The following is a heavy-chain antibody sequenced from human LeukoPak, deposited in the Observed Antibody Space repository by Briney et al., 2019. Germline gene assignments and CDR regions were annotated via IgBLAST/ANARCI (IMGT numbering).Heavy chain of an antibody. CDR1: GFTFSSYG. V-gene: IGHV3-7*01. D-gene: IGHD3-10*01. CDR2: IKQDGSEK. J-gene: IGHJ6*02. CDR3: ARDAELLWFGELLSRHYYYGMDV. Sequence: PGGSLRLSCAASGFTFSSYGMHWVRQAPGKGLEWGANIKQDGSEKYYVDSVKGRFTISRDNAKNSLYLQMNSLRAEDTAVYYCARDAELLWFGELLSRHYYYGMDVWGQGTTVTVSS.